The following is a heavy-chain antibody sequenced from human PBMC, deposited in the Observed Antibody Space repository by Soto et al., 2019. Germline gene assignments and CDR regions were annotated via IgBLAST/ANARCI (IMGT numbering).Heavy chain of an antibody. CDR3: ARELGVEMATIGWFDP. J-gene: IGHJ5*02. CDR1: GGSISSSNW. D-gene: IGHD5-12*01. CDR2: IYHSGST. Sequence: QVQLQESGPGLVKPSGTLSLTCAVSGGSISSSNWWSWVRQPPGKGLEWIGEIYHSGSTNYNPSLTSRVTIAVDKSKNQFSLKLSSVTAADTAVYYCARELGVEMATIGWFDPWGQGTLVTVSS. V-gene: IGHV4-4*02.